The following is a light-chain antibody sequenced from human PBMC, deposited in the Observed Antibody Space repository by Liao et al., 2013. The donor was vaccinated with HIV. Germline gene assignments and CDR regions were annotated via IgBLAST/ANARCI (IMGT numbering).Light chain of an antibody. CDR3: QAWDRNTAI. CDR2: QDS. CDR1: NLGDKY. Sequence: SYVLTQSPSVSVSPGQTATITCSGDNLGDKYVNWYQQKSGQSPLLVMSQDSQRPSGIPERFSGSNSGNTATLTISGTQPTDEADYYCQAWDRNTAIFGGGTKLTVL. V-gene: IGLV3-1*01. J-gene: IGLJ2*01.